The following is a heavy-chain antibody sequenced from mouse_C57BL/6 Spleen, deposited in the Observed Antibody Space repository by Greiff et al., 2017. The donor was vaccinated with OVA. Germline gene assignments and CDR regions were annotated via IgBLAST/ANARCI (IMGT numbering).Heavy chain of an antibody. Sequence: QVQLKESGPGLVAPSPSLSITCTVSGFSFTSYGVSWVRQPPGQGLEWLGVIWGDGSTNYHSALISRLSTSKDNSKSQVFLKLNSLQTVDTAAYYCAKGDAWFAYWGQGTLVTVSA. J-gene: IGHJ3*01. CDR3: AKGDAWFAY. CDR1: GFSFTSYG. V-gene: IGHV2-3*01. CDR2: IWGDGST.